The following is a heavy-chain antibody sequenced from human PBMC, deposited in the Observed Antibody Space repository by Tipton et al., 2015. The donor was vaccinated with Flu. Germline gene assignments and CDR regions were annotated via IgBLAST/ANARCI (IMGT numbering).Heavy chain of an antibody. CDR2: INHSGST. Sequence: TLSLTCAVYGGSFSGYYWSWIRQPPGKGLEWIGEINHSGSTNYNPSLKSRVTISVDTSKNQFSLKLSSVTAADTAVYYCARPRYDFWSGLVYNWFDPWGQGTLVTVSS. CDR1: GGSFSGYY. D-gene: IGHD3-3*01. J-gene: IGHJ5*02. CDR3: ARPRYDFWSGLVYNWFDP. V-gene: IGHV4-34*01.